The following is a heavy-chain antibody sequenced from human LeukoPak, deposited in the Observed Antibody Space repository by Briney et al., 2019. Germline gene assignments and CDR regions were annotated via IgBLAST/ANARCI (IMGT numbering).Heavy chain of an antibody. CDR2: IYYSGST. Sequence: PSETLSLTCTVSGGSISSSSYYWGWIRQPPGKGLEWIGSIYYSGSTYYNPSLKSRVTISVDTSKNQFSLKLSSVTAADTAVYYCARDKSIGGTIVVVPMGGYYFDYWGQGTLVTVSS. D-gene: IGHD3-22*01. V-gene: IGHV4-39*07. CDR3: ARDKSIGGTIVVVPMGGYYFDY. CDR1: GGSISSSSYY. J-gene: IGHJ4*02.